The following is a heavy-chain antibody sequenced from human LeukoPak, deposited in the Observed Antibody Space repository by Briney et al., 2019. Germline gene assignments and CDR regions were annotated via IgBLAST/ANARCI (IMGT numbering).Heavy chain of an antibody. CDR1: GCTFTSSA. V-gene: IGHV1-58*02. CDR3: AAVPRGYCSSTSCHNENYYGMDV. CDR2: IVVGSGNT. J-gene: IGHJ6*02. Sequence: ASVKVSCKASGCTFTSSAMQWVRQARGQRLEWIGWIVVGSGNTNYAQKFQERVTITRDMSTSTAYMELSSLRSEDTAVYYCAAVPRGYCSSTSCHNENYYGMDVWGQGTTVTVSS. D-gene: IGHD2-2*02.